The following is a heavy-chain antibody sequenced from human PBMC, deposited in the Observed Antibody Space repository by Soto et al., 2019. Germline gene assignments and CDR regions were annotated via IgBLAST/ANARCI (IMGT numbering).Heavy chain of an antibody. J-gene: IGHJ4*02. V-gene: IGHV4-59*01. CDR2: ICYSDIT. CDR1: VGSFSSFC. CDR3: ATGDYSNSRNTSYNHY. Sequence: LSLACIVSVGSFSSFCWSWIRQPPGKGLEWIGYICYSDITNYNPSLKSRVTISVDTTKNQFSLKLSSVTAADTAVYYCATGDYSNSRNTSYNHYCGQAPFLTGST. D-gene: IGHD4-4*01.